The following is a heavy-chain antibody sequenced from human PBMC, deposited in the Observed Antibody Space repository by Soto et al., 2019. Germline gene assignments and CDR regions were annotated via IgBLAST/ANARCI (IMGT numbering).Heavy chain of an antibody. CDR2: IYYSGST. J-gene: IGHJ6*02. V-gene: IGHV4-59*01. CDR1: GGPISSYY. D-gene: IGHD3-10*01. CDR3: ARGGDLTAYYYYGMDV. Sequence: LSLTCTVSGGPISSYYWSWIRQPPGKGLEWIGYIYYSGSTNYNPSLKSRVTISVDTSKNQFSLKLSSVTAADTAVYYCARGGDLTAYYYYGMDVWGQGTTVTVSS.